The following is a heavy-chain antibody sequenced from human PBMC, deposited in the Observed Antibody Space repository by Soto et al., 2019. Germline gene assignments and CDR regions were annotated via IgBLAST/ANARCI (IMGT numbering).Heavy chain of an antibody. Sequence: QIQLVQSGAEVKKPGASVKVSCKASGYTFTSDGISWVRQAPGQGLEWMGWISAYNGNTNYAQKFQGRVTMTTDTSTSTAYMELRSLRSDDTAVYYCARGYCSSTSCLWYWFDPWGQGTLVTVSS. J-gene: IGHJ5*02. CDR1: GYTFTSDG. CDR2: ISAYNGNT. D-gene: IGHD2-2*01. V-gene: IGHV1-18*04. CDR3: ARGYCSSTSCLWYWFDP.